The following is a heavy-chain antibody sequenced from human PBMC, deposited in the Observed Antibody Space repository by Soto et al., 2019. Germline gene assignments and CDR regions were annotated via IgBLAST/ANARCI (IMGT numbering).Heavy chain of an antibody. J-gene: IGHJ5*02. CDR1: GGSFSGYY. Sequence: QVQLQQWGAGLLKPSETLSLTCAVYGGSFSGYYWSWLRQPPGKGLEWIGEINHSGSTNYNQSLKIRVTISVDTSKNQFSLKLSSVTAADTAVYYCARGDAVVTPRGWFDPWGQGTLVTVSS. V-gene: IGHV4-34*01. CDR3: ARGDAVVTPRGWFDP. CDR2: INHSGST. D-gene: IGHD2-21*02.